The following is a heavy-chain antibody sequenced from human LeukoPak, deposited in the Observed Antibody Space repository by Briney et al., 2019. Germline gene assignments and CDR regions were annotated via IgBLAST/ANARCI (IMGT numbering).Heavy chain of an antibody. CDR1: GYTFTTYD. CDR2: INPNSGNT. V-gene: IGHV1-8*01. D-gene: IGHD4-23*01. Sequence: ASVNVSCKASGYTFTTYDINWVLQATGQGLEWIGWINPNSGNTGYAEKFQGRVTMTRNTSISTAYMELRSLRSEDTAVYYCARGPNKSDGGNSGSAWFDPWGQGTLVTVSS. J-gene: IGHJ5*02. CDR3: ARGPNKSDGGNSGSAWFDP.